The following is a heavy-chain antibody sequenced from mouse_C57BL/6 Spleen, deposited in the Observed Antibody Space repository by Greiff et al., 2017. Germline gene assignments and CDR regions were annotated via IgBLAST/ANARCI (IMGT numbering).Heavy chain of an antibody. CDR2: IYPGDGDT. Sequence: VMLMESGAELVQPGASVKISCKASGYAFSSYWMNWVKQRPGKGLEWIGQIYPGDGDTNYNGKFKGKATLTADKSSSTAYMQLSSLTSEDSAVXFCARVAYYSNYGGAMDYWGQGTSVTVSS. D-gene: IGHD2-5*01. V-gene: IGHV1-80*01. CDR3: ARVAYYSNYGGAMDY. J-gene: IGHJ4*01. CDR1: GYAFSSYW.